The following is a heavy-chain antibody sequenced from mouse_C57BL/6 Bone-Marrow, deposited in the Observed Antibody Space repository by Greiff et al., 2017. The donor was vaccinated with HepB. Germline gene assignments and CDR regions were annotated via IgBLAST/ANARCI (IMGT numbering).Heavy chain of an antibody. V-gene: IGHV1-61*01. CDR2: IYPSDSET. D-gene: IGHD1-1*01. CDR1: GYTFPSYW. CDR3: ARERNYGSTSY. J-gene: IGHJ3*01. Sequence: QVQLQQPGAELVRPGSSVKLSCKASGYTFPSYWMDWVKQRPGQGLEWIGNIYPSDSETHYNQKFKDKATLTVDKSSSTAYMQLSSLTSEDSAVYYCARERNYGSTSYWGQGTLVTVSA.